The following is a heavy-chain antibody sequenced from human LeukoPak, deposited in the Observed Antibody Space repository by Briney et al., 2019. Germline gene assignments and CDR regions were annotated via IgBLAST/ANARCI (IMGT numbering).Heavy chain of an antibody. D-gene: IGHD3-10*01. V-gene: IGHV3-53*01. J-gene: IGHJ4*02. CDR1: GFTVSSNY. Sequence: GGSLRLSCAASGFTVSSNYMSWVRQAPGKGLEWVSVIYSGGSTYYADSVKGRFTISRHNSKNTLYLQMNSLRAEDTAVYYCARDPSRGLYYFDHWGQGTLVTVSS. CDR3: ARDPSRGLYYFDH. CDR2: IYSGGST.